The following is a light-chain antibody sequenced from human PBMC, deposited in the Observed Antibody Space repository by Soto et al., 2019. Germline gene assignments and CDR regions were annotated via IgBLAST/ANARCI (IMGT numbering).Light chain of an antibody. CDR1: QSVSSY. Sequence: EIVLTQSPGTLSLSPGERATLSCRASQSVSSYLAWYQQKPGQAPRLLNFGASSRATGIPDRFSGSGSGTDFTLTISRLDPEDFAVYYCQQYGSSPTFGGGTKVEIK. V-gene: IGKV3-20*01. J-gene: IGKJ4*01. CDR3: QQYGSSPT. CDR2: GAS.